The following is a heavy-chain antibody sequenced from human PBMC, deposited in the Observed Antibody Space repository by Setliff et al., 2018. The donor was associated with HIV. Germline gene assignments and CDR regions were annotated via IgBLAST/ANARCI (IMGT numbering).Heavy chain of an antibody. CDR3: ARGVRMRAPVVQTYYYYMDV. CDR2: INPNSGGT. CDR1: GYTFTSYD. V-gene: IGHV1-2*02. D-gene: IGHD2-8*01. J-gene: IGHJ6*03. Sequence: ASVKVSCKAPGYTFTSYDINWVRQATGQGLEWMGWINPNSGGTTYAQKFQGRVTMTRDTSISTAYMEVGRLRSDDTAVYYCARGVRMRAPVVQTYYYYMDVWGTGTTVTVSS.